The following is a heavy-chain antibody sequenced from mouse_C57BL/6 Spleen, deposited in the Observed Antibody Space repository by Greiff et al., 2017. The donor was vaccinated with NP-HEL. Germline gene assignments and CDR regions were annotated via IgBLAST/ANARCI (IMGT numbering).Heavy chain of an antibody. CDR2: INYDGSST. D-gene: IGHD1-1*01. CDR3: ARDLGDYGSRGVDY. J-gene: IGHJ4*01. CDR1: GFTFSDYY. Sequence: EVKLVESEGGLVQPGSSMKLSCTASGFTFSDYYMAWVRQVPEKGLEWVANINYDGSSTYYLDSLKSRFIISRDNAKNILYLQMSSLKSEDTATYYCARDLGDYGSRGVDYWGQGTSVTVSS. V-gene: IGHV5-16*01.